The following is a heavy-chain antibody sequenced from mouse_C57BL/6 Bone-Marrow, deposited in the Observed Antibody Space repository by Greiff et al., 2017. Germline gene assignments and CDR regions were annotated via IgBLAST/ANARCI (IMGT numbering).Heavy chain of an antibody. CDR2: IDPETGGT. CDR3: TNYYGSRGY. CDR1: GYTFTDYE. D-gene: IGHD1-1*01. V-gene: IGHV1-15*01. Sequence: QVHVKQSGAELVRPGASVTLSCKASGYTFTDYEMHWVKQTPVHGLEWIGAIDPETGGTAYNQKFKGQAILPADKSSSTAYMELRSLTSEDSAVYYCTNYYGSRGYWGQGTTLTVSS. J-gene: IGHJ2*01.